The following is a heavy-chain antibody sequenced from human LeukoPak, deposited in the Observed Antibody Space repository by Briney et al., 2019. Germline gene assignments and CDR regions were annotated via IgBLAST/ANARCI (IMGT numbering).Heavy chain of an antibody. CDR3: ARETYYDFWSGYYNGWFDP. D-gene: IGHD3-3*01. V-gene: IGHV3-74*01. J-gene: IGHJ5*02. CDR2: INSDGSST. CDR1: GFTFSSYW. Sequence: GGSLRLSCAASGFTFSSYWMHWVRQAPGKGLVWVSRINSDGSSTNYADSVKGRFTISRDKAKNTVYLKMKRLRAEDTAVYSCARETYYDFWSGYYNGWFDPWGQGTLVTVSS.